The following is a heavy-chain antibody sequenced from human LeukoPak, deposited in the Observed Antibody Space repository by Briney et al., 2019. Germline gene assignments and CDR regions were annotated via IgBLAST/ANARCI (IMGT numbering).Heavy chain of an antibody. V-gene: IGHV1-2*02. Sequence: ASVKVSCKASGYTFTAYYMHWVRQAPGQGLEWMGWINPNSGVTNYAQKFQGRVTMTRDTSISTAYMDLSRLRSDDTAVYYCARDPTGPFDYWGQGTLVTVSS. CDR3: ARDPTGPFDY. CDR2: INPNSGVT. J-gene: IGHJ4*02. CDR1: GYTFTAYY.